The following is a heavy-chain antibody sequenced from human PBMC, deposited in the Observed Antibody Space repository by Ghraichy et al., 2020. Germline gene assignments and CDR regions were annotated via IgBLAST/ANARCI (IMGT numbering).Heavy chain of an antibody. CDR3: ARDGAASGDGMDV. Sequence: GGSLRLSCAASAFAGNTKYMTWVRQAPGKGLEWVSVIYSGGSTHYADSVKGRFGISRDTSQNTVFLQLHSLRAEDTAVYYCARDGAASGDGMDVWGQGTTVIVSS. D-gene: IGHD6-13*01. CDR2: IYSGGST. CDR1: AFAGNTKY. J-gene: IGHJ6*02. V-gene: IGHV3-66*01.